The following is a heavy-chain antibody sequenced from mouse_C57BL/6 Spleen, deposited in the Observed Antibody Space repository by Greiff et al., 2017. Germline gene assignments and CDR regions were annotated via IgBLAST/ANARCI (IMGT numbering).Heavy chain of an antibody. V-gene: IGHV5-17*01. CDR1: GFTFSDYG. Sequence: EVMLVESGGGLVKPGGSLKLSCAASGFTFSDYGMHWVRQAPEKGLEWVAYISSGSSTIYYADTVKGRFTISRDNAKNTLFLQMTSLRSEDTAMYYCARERLAAMDYWGQGTSVTDSS. D-gene: IGHD2-2*01. J-gene: IGHJ4*01. CDR3: ARERLAAMDY. CDR2: ISSGSSTI.